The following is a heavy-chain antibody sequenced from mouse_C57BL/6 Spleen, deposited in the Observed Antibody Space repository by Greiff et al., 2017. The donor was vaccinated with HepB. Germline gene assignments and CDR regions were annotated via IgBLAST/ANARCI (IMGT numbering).Heavy chain of an antibody. D-gene: IGHD3-2*02. J-gene: IGHJ3*01. CDR3: TTQDSSGYVQFEY. CDR1: GFNIKDYY. V-gene: IGHV14-1*01. Sequence: EVQLQQSGAELVRPGASVKLSCTASGFNIKDYYMHWVKQRPEQGLEWIGRIDPEDGDTEYAPKFQGKATMTADTSSNTAYLQLSSLTSEDTAVYYCTTQDSSGYVQFEYWGQGTLVTVSA. CDR2: IDPEDGDT.